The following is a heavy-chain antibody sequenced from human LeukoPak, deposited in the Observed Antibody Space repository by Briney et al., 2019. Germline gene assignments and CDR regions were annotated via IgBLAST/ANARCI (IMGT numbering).Heavy chain of an antibody. CDR1: GASIFSYY. Sequence: YPSETLSLTCTVSGASIFSYYWNWIRQPPGKGLEWIGYIYSNGITNYSPSHRSRGTISIATSKNQFSLRLRSVTAADTAIYYCARRAYYDGSGYYPTSGYFDLWGRGTLVTVSS. CDR2: IYSNGIT. J-gene: IGHJ2*01. D-gene: IGHD3-22*01. CDR3: ARRAYYDGSGYYPTSGYFDL. V-gene: IGHV4-4*08.